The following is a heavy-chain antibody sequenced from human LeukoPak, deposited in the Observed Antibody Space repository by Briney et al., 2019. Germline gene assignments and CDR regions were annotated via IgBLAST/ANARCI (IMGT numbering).Heavy chain of an antibody. CDR3: AKAYCTNGVCSRNWYFDL. V-gene: IGHV4-34*01. CDR2: INHSGST. D-gene: IGHD2-8*01. Sequence: KPSETLSLTCAVYGGSFSSYYWSWLRQPPGKGLEWIGEINHSGSTTYNPSFKSRVTMSIDTSKNQFFSMLNSVTAADTAVYYCAKAYCTNGVCSRNWYFDLWGRGTLVTVSS. CDR1: GGSFSSYY. J-gene: IGHJ2*01.